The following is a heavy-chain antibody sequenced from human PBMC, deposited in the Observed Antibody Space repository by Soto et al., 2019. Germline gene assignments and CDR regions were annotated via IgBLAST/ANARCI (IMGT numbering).Heavy chain of an antibody. D-gene: IGHD6-19*01. V-gene: IGHV3-33*01. CDR3: ARAGRGDSGGWWRLDY. CDR1: GFTFSSYG. CDR2: IWYDGSNQ. J-gene: IGHJ4*02. Sequence: QVQLVESGGGEVQPGRSLRLSCAASGFTFSSYGMHWVRQAPGKGLEWVAIIWYDGSNQYYTDSVKGRFTISRDNSKNTLYLQMNSLRAEDTAVYYCARAGRGDSGGWWRLDYWGQGTLVTVSS.